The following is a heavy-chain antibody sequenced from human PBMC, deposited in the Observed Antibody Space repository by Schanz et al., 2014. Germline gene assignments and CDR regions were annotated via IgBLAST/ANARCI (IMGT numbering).Heavy chain of an antibody. CDR2: ISVYHGHT. J-gene: IGHJ6*02. CDR1: GYTFTTYY. Sequence: QVQLVQSGAEVKKPGVSVKVSCKASGYTFTTYYIHWVRQAPGQGLEWMGWISVYHGHTNYAEKVHGRVTMTTDTSTSTGYMELRSLISDDTAVYYCVRDAGWAFGDYHGMDVWGQGTSVTVSS. V-gene: IGHV1-18*04. D-gene: IGHD3-10*01. CDR3: VRDAGWAFGDYHGMDV.